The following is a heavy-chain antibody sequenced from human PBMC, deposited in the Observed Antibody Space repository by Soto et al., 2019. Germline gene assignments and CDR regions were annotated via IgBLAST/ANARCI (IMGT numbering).Heavy chain of an antibody. Sequence: VQPLESGGGVAQPGRSLRLSCRASGFGFSSYGMLWVRQAPSKGPEWVAFISFDGSTQYYADSVRGRFTISRDNSENTLYLQLDTLRVEDTAMYYCAREGVFGLVKIIPPDYWGQGAQVTVSA. CDR2: ISFDGSTQ. J-gene: IGHJ4*02. V-gene: IGHV3-30*03. CDR3: AREGVFGLVKIIPPDY. D-gene: IGHD3-3*01. CDR1: GFGFSSYG.